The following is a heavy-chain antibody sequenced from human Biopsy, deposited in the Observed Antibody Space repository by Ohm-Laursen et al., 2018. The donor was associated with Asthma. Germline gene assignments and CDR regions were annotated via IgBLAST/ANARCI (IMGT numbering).Heavy chain of an antibody. V-gene: IGHV4-34*01. D-gene: IGHD1-20*01. CDR2: ISHRGST. J-gene: IGHJ5*02. Sequence: TLSLTCAIYGGPFSGYYWAWFRQPPGKGLGWIGEISHRGSTNYNPSLKSRVTISMDTSNNHFSLQLPSVTAADTAVYFCARAAITGIRGWFDPWGQGTQVTVSS. CDR3: ARAAITGIRGWFDP. CDR1: GGPFSGYY.